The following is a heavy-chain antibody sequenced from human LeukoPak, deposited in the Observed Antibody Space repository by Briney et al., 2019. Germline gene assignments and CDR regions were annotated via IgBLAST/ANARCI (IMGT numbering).Heavy chain of an antibody. CDR2: IQSDGSNK. J-gene: IGHJ4*02. V-gene: IGHV3-30*02. CDR3: AKAFGSSWSLFHY. D-gene: IGHD6-13*01. Sequence: PGGSLRLSCAASGFTFSSYGMHWVRQAPGKGPEWVAFIQSDGSNKYYADSVKGRFTISRGNSKNTLYLQMNSLRAEDTATFYCAKAFGSSWSLFHYWGQGTLVTVSS. CDR1: GFTFSSYG.